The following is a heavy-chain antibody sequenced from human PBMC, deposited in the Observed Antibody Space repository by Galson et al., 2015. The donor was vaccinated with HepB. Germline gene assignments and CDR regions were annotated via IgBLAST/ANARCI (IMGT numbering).Heavy chain of an antibody. CDR2: INAGNGNT. D-gene: IGHD3-22*01. J-gene: IGHJ5*02. CDR1: GYTSTSYA. Sequence: SVKVSCKASGYTSTSYAMHWVRQAPGQRLEWMGWINAGNGNTKYSQKFQGRVTITRDTSASTAYMELSSLRSEDTAVYYCARDGSWQRYDSSGHWFDPWGQGTLVTVSS. CDR3: ARDGSWQRYDSSGHWFDP. V-gene: IGHV1-3*01.